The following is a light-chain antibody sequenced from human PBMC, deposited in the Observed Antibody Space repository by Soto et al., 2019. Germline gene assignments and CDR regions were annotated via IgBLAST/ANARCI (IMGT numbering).Light chain of an antibody. CDR3: QQRSSNWRWT. CDR2: DAS. J-gene: IGKJ1*01. CDR1: QSVSNF. V-gene: IGKV3-11*01. Sequence: EIMMTQSPATLSLSPGDTATLSCRASQSVSNFLGWYQQKPGQAPRLLIYDASNRAAGIPDRFSGSGSGTDFTLTISNLEPEDFAVYYCQQRSSNWRWTFGQGTKVDIK.